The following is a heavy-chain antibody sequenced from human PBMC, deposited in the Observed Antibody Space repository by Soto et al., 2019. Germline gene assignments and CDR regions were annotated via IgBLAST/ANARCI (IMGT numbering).Heavy chain of an antibody. CDR1: GDIFPTYG. V-gene: IGHV1-18*01. CDR3: AREYCTRTSCYGVDY. D-gene: IGHD2-2*01. J-gene: IGHJ4*02. CDR2: ISGYNGNR. Sequence: QVQLVQSGPEVKMPGASVKVSCKASGDIFPTYGISWVRQAPGQGLDWMGWISGYNGNRKYAQKFQDRVVMTADTSTSTAYMELRSLTSDDTAVYYCAREYCTRTSCYGVDYWGQGTLVTVSA.